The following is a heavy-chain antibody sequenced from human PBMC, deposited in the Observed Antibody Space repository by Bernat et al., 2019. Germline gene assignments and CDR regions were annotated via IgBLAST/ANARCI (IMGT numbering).Heavy chain of an antibody. CDR2: IIPILGIA. V-gene: IGHV1-69*04. J-gene: IGHJ6*02. Sequence: QVQLVQSGAEVKKPGSSVKVSCKASGGTFSSYAISWVRQAPGQGLEWMGRIIPILGIANYAQKFQGRVTITEDKSTSTAYMELSSLRSEDTAVYYCARGSRYYDFWSGYPKDYGMDVWGQGTTVTVSS. D-gene: IGHD3-3*01. CDR1: GGTFSSYA. CDR3: ARGSRYYDFWSGYPKDYGMDV.